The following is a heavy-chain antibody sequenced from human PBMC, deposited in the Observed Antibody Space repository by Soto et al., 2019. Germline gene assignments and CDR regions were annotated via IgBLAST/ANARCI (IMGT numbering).Heavy chain of an antibody. D-gene: IGHD2-2*01. CDR1: GYTFTGYY. V-gene: IGHV1-2*02. CDR3: ARGGLGYCSSTSCYREWFDP. Sequence: ASVKVSCKASGYTFTGYYMHWVRQAPGQGLEWMGWINPNSGGTNYAQKFQGGVTMTRDTSISTAYMELSRLRSDDTAVYYCARGGLGYCSSTSCYREWFDPWGQGTLVTVSS. CDR2: INPNSGGT. J-gene: IGHJ5*02.